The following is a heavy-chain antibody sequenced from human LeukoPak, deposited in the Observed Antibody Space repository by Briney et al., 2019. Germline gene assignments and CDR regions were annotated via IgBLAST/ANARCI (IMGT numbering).Heavy chain of an antibody. CDR2: MNPSSGDT. V-gene: IGHV1-8*02. J-gene: IGHJ2*01. CDR1: GYTFTSYG. D-gene: IGHD1/OR15-1a*01. CDR3: TREHDKPMMHWYFSL. Sequence: GASVKVSCKASGYTFTSYGISRVRQAPGQGPEWMGWMNPSSGDTGIAQKFQGRLTLTRDTSLSTAYMELSHLTSEDTAIYFCTREHDKPMMHWYFSLWGRGSLVTVSS.